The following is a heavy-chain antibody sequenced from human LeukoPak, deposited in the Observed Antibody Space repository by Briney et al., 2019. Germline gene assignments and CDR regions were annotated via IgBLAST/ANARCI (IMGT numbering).Heavy chain of an antibody. CDR3: VGGPSGTAFDN. CDR1: GISISTYY. D-gene: IGHD1-1*01. V-gene: IGHV4-4*07. Sequence: PSETLSLTCAVSGISISTYYWRWIRQPAGKGLEWIGRIYTSGNTNYKPSLKSRLTISVDKSKNHLSLKLSSLTAADTAFYYCVGGPSGTAFDNWGHGTLVTVSS. CDR2: IYTSGNT. J-gene: IGHJ4*01.